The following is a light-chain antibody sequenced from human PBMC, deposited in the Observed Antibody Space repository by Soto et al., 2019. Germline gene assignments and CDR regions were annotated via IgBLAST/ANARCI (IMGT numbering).Light chain of an antibody. J-gene: IGKJ3*01. CDR3: QKHNSAPLF. CDR2: ATS. Sequence: DIQMTPSPSSPSGSVRGRGTLPWRASQGINHYLAWFQQKPGKVPKLLIYATSTLQSGVPSRFSGSGFGTDFTLTISSLQPEDVATYYCQKHNSAPLFFGPGTKVDI. V-gene: IGKV1-27*01. CDR1: QGINHY.